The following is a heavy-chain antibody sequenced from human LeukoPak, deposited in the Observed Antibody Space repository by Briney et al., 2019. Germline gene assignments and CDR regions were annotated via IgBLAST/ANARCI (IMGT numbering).Heavy chain of an antibody. D-gene: IGHD2-21*02. J-gene: IGHJ5*02. CDR3: ARDVVVTAATSHRFDP. CDR2: IYYSGST. V-gene: IGHV4-59*12. Sequence: SETLSLTCTVSGGSISSYYWSWIRQPPGKGLEWIGYIYYSGSTNYNPSLKSRVTISVDTSKNQFSLKLSSVTAADTAVYYCARDVVVTAATSHRFDPWGQGTLVTVSS. CDR1: GGSISSYY.